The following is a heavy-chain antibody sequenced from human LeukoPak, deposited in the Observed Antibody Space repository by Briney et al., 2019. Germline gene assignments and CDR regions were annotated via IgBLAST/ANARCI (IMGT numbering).Heavy chain of an antibody. CDR2: MNPNSGNT. CDR1: GYTFTSYD. Sequence: ASVKVSCKASGYTFTSYDINWVRQATGQGLEWMGWMNPNSGNTGYAQKFQGRVTINRNTSISTAYMELSSLRSEDTAVYYCARVPYYYDSSGLGFDYWGQGPLVTVSS. D-gene: IGHD3-22*01. V-gene: IGHV1-8*03. J-gene: IGHJ4*02. CDR3: ARVPYYYDSSGLGFDY.